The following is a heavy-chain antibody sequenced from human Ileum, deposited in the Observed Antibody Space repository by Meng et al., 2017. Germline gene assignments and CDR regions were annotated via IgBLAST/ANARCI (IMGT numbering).Heavy chain of an antibody. V-gene: IGHV4-4*02. D-gene: IGHD6-19*01. CDR2: MYPSGTT. CDR1: CASISSGHL. CDR3: ARHIAVSGTRGFDS. J-gene: IGHJ4*02. Sequence: VESRGWGPRPGQPSETLSLTCAVSCASISSGHLWRWLRQPPGKGLECIGEMYPSGTTNYNPSLKSRVTISMDTSKNQLSLKLSSVTAADTAVYYCARHIAVSGTRGFDSWGQGTLVTVSS.